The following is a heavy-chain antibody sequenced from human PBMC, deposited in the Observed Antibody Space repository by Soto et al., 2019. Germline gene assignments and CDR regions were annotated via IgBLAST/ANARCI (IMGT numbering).Heavy chain of an antibody. J-gene: IGHJ4*02. D-gene: IGHD3-22*01. CDR3: TTDRYDDSSGYYTPRAY. V-gene: IGHV3-15*07. CDR2: IKSKTDGGTT. CDR1: GFTFSNAW. Sequence: EVQLVESGGGLVKPGGSLRLSCAASGFTFSNAWMNWVRQAPGKGLEWVGRIKSKTDGGTTDYAAPVKGRFTISRDDSNNTLDLQMNSRKTEVSAVYYCTTDRYDDSSGYYTPRAYWGQGSLVTVSS.